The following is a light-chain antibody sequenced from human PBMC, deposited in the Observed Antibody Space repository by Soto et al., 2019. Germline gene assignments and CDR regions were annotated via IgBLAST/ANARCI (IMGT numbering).Light chain of an antibody. Sequence: DMVMTQSPLSLPVTPGEPASISCRSSQILLHSNGYNYLDWYLQKPGQSPQLLIYLGSNRASGVPDRFSGSGSGTDFTLKISGVEAEDVGVYYCMQALQTLLTFGGGTKV. CDR3: MQALQTLLT. V-gene: IGKV2-28*01. CDR1: QILLHSNGYNY. CDR2: LGS. J-gene: IGKJ4*01.